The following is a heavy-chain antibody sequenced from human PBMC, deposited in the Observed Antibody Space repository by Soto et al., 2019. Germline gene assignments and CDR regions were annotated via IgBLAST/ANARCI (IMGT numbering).Heavy chain of an antibody. CDR1: GFTFSDYY. J-gene: IGHJ4*02. Sequence: QVQLVESGGGLVKPGGSLRLSCAASGFTFSDYYMTWIRQAPGKGLKYISYIVSSSAYTNYADSVKGRFTISRDNAKNSLYLEMRSLRVEDTAVYYCARLRASSWYMGGYLDYWGQGTLVTVSS. CDR3: ARLRASSWYMGGYLDY. D-gene: IGHD6-13*01. CDR2: IVSSSAYT. V-gene: IGHV3-11*06.